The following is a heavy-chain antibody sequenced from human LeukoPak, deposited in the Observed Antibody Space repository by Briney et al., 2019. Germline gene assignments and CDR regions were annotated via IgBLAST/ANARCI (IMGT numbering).Heavy chain of an antibody. CDR1: GFTFSSYT. CDR3: ACGSYLLPASGY. CDR2: ISSSSSYI. V-gene: IGHV3-21*01. J-gene: IGHJ4*02. Sequence: PGGSLRLSCAASGFTFSSYTMNWVRQAPGKGLEWVSSISSSSSYIYYADSVKGRFTISRDNSKNSLYLQMNNLRAEDTAIYYCACGSYLLPASGYWGQGTLVTVSS. D-gene: IGHD1-26*01.